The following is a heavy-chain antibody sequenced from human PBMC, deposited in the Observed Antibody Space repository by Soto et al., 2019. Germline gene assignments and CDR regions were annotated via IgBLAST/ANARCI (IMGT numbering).Heavy chain of an antibody. CDR3: ARTVCSSDSCYGYYYYGLDV. D-gene: IGHD2-2*01. CDR1: GGSISSYY. Sequence: SETLSLTCTFSGGSISSYYWSLIRHPPGNGLGWIGYIYYSGSTYYNPSLKSRPAISVDTSKNQFSLKLSSVTAADTAVYYCARTVCSSDSCYGYYYYGLDVWGQGTTVTVSS. V-gene: IGHV4-59*06. J-gene: IGHJ6*02. CDR2: IYYSGST.